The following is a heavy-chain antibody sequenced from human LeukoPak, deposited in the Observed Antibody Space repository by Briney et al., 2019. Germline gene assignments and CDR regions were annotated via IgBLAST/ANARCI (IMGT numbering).Heavy chain of an antibody. Sequence: SETLSLTCAVYGGSFSGYYWSWIRQPPGKGLEWIGEINHSGSTNYNPSLKSRVTISVDTSKNQFSLKLSSVTAADTAVYYCARQNYYGSGRVSYNWFDPWGQGTLVTVSS. J-gene: IGHJ5*02. D-gene: IGHD3-10*01. CDR2: INHSGST. V-gene: IGHV4-34*01. CDR3: ARQNYYGSGRVSYNWFDP. CDR1: GGSFSGYY.